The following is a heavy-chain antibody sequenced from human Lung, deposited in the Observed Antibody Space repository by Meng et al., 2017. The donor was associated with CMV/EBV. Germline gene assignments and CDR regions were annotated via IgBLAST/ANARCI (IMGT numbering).Heavy chain of an antibody. Sequence: SVKVSXKASGGTFSSYTISWVRQAPGQGLEWMGRIIPILGIANYAQKFQGRVTITADKSTSTAYMELSSLRSEDTAVYYCASRYCSSTSCYSGFDYWGQGTLVPVSS. CDR2: IIPILGIA. J-gene: IGHJ4*02. CDR3: ASRYCSSTSCYSGFDY. V-gene: IGHV1-69*02. D-gene: IGHD2-2*02. CDR1: GGTFSSYT.